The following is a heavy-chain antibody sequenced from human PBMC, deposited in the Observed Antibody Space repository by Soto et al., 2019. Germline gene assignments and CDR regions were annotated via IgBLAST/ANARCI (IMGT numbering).Heavy chain of an antibody. CDR2: TSGGGGST. V-gene: IGHV3-23*01. D-gene: IGHD6-19*01. CDR1: GFSFSSYA. CDR3: AKDSGAVAGPY. J-gene: IGHJ4*02. Sequence: GGSLRLSCAASGFSFSSYAMSWVRQAPGKGLEWVSGTSGGGGSTDYADSVKGRFTISRDNSKNTLYLQLNSLRAEDTAVYYCAKDSGAVAGPYWGQGTLVTVSS.